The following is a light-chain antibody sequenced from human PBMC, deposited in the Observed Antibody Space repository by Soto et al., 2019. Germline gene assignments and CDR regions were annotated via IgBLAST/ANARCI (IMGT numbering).Light chain of an antibody. J-gene: IGKJ5*01. CDR2: DAS. CDR1: QSVSSY. Sequence: EIVLTQSPATLSLSPGERATLSCRASQSVSSYLAWYQQKPGQAPRLLIYDASNRATGIPARFSGSGSGTEFTLTISSLEPEDFAVYHCQHRSNWPPAFGQGTRLEI. V-gene: IGKV3-11*01. CDR3: QHRSNWPPA.